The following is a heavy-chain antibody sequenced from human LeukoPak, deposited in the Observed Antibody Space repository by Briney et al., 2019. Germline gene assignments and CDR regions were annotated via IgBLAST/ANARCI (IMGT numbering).Heavy chain of an antibody. CDR3: ARGGFLDPFDP. D-gene: IGHD1-1*01. CDR2: IYTGGST. Sequence: GESLRLSCAAPGFTVGSHYMSWVRQAPGKGLEWVSVIYTGGSTYYADSVKGRFTISRDHPKNTLFLQMNNLRAEDTAVYYCARGGFLDPFDPWGQGTLVTVSS. V-gene: IGHV3-53*01. J-gene: IGHJ5*02. CDR1: GFTVGSHY.